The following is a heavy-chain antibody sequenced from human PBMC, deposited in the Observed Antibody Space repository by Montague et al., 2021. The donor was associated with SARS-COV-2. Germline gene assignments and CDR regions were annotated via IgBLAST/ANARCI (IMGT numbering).Heavy chain of an antibody. V-gene: IGHV4-34*01. D-gene: IGHD2-8*02. CDR3: ARPHLGAGGQEAPFFFEN. J-gene: IGHJ4*02. CDR1: DGSFSDYS. Sequence: SETLSLTCAVYDGSFSDYSWTWIRQPPGKGLEWIGEINHRGSTNHNPSLKSRVTISVDTSKNQFSLKMTSVTAADTAVYYCARPHLGAGGQEAPFFFENWGQGTLVTVSS. CDR2: INHRGST.